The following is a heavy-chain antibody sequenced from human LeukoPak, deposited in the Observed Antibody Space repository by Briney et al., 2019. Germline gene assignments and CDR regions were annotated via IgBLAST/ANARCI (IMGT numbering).Heavy chain of an antibody. CDR2: MYYSGST. Sequence: PSETLSLTCTVSGGSISSGDYYWSWIRQPPGKGLEWITYMYYSGSTYYNPSLKSRVTMSADTSKNQLSLKLSSVTAADTAVYYCARHGGITIFGVVPNWFDPWSQGTLVTVSS. CDR3: ARHGGITIFGVVPNWFDP. CDR1: GGSISSGDYY. J-gene: IGHJ5*02. V-gene: IGHV4-30-4*01. D-gene: IGHD3-3*01.